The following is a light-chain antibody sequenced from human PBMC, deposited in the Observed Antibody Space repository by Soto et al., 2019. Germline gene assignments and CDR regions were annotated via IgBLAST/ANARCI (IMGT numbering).Light chain of an antibody. CDR2: WAS. Sequence: DVVMTQSPDSLAVSLGERATINCKSSQSVLYGSNTKNYLAWYQQKPGQPPKLLFYWASTRESGVPDRFSGSGSGTDFTLTIRSLQAETVAVYYCQLYVSTPYTFAQVTKLEIK. J-gene: IGKJ2*01. CDR1: QSVLYGSNTKNY. V-gene: IGKV4-1*01. CDR3: QLYVSTPYT.